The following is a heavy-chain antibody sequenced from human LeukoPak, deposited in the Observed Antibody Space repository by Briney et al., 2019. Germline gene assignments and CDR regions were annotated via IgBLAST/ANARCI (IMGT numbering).Heavy chain of an antibody. D-gene: IGHD3-22*01. CDR2: IGQDGTET. CDR3: AIPSSYDGSRYYHAY. V-gene: IGHV3-7*01. CDR1: GISFASYW. J-gene: IGHJ4*02. Sequence: GGSLRLSCAASGISFASYWVTWVRQAPGKGLEWVANIGQDGTETVYVGSVKGRFTISRDNARKLLFLQMNSLRADDTAVYYCAIPSSYDGSRYYHAYWGQGTLVSVSS.